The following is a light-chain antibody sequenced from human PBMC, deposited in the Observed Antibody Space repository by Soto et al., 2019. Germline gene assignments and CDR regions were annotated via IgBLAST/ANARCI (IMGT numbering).Light chain of an antibody. CDR2: DVS. J-gene: IGLJ2*01. CDR3: SSYTSSSTPCVV. Sequence: QAVVTQPASVSGSPGQSITISCTGTSSDVGGYNYVSWYQQHPGKAPKLMIYDVSNRPSGVSNRFSGSKSGNTASLTISGLQAEDEADYYCSSYTSSSTPCVVFGGGTKLTVL. CDR1: SSDVGGYNY. V-gene: IGLV2-14*01.